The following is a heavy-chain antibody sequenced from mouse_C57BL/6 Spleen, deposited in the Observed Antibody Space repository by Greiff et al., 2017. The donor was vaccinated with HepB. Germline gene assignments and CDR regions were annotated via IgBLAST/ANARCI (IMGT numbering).Heavy chain of an antibody. CDR2: ISYDGSN. CDR1: GYSITSGYY. J-gene: IGHJ2*01. V-gene: IGHV3-6*01. Sequence: DVQLQESGPGLVKPSQSLSLTCSVTGYSITSGYYWNWIRQFPGNKLEWMGYISYDGSNNYNPSLKNRISITRDTSKNQFFLKLNSVTTEDTATYYCARRAGTVYFDYWGQGTTLTVSS. CDR3: ARRAGTVYFDY. D-gene: IGHD4-1*01.